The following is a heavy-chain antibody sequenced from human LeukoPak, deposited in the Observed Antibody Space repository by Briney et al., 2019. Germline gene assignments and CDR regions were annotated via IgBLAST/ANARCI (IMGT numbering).Heavy chain of an antibody. CDR3: AKASGYDYYYYYYMDV. CDR1: GFTFSSYG. D-gene: IGHD5-12*01. V-gene: IGHV3-30*02. CDR2: IRYDGSNK. Sequence: GGSLRLSCAASGFTFSSYGMHWVRQAPGKGLEWVAFIRYDGSNKYYADSVKGRFTISRDNSKNTLYLQMNSLRAEDTAVYYCAKASGYDYYYYYYMDVWGKGTTVTISS. J-gene: IGHJ6*03.